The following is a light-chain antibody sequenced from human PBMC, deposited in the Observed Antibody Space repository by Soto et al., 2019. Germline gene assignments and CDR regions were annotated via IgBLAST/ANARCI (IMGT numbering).Light chain of an antibody. J-gene: IGLJ2*01. CDR2: DVS. CDR3: SSYTSSSTLV. Sequence: QSALTQPASVSGSPGQSITISCTGTRSDVGGYNYVSWYQQHPGKAPKVMIYDVSYRPSGVSNRFSGSKSGNTASLTISGLQTDDEADYYCSSYTSSSTLVFGGGTQLTVL. CDR1: RSDVGGYNY. V-gene: IGLV2-14*03.